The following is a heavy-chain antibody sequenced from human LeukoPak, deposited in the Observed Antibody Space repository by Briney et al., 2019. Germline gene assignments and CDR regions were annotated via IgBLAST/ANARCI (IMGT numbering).Heavy chain of an antibody. V-gene: IGHV3-15*01. Sequence: GGSLRLSCAASGFTFSNAWMSWVRQAPGKGLEWVGRIKSKTDDGATDYAAPVKGRFTISRDDSKNTLYLQMNSLKTEDTAVYYCITGKRRFDSSGYYPYYFDYWGQGTLVTVSS. J-gene: IGHJ4*02. D-gene: IGHD3-22*01. CDR3: ITGKRRFDSSGYYPYYFDY. CDR2: IKSKTDDGAT. CDR1: GFTFSNAW.